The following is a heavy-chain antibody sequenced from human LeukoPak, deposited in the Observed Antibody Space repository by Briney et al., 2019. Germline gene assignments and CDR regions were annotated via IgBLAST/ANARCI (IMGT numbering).Heavy chain of an antibody. Sequence: SETLSLTCAVYGGSFSGYYWSWIRQPPGKGLEWIGEINHSGSTNYNPSLKSRVAISVDTSKNQFSLKLSSVTAADTAVYYCARYAGRGYSYGRYNCYYYYMDVWGKGTTVTVSS. CDR3: ARYAGRGYSYGRYNCYYYYMDV. D-gene: IGHD5-18*01. J-gene: IGHJ6*03. CDR1: GGSFSGYY. V-gene: IGHV4-34*01. CDR2: INHSGST.